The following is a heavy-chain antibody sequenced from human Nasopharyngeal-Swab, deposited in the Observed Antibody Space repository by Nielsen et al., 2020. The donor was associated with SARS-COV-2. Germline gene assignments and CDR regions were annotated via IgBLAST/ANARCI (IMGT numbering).Heavy chain of an antibody. Sequence: WIGQEAGKGLEWVGRIKRKTDGGTTDYAAPVKGRFSISRDDSKNTLYLQINSLKTEDTAVYYCTTDGTATVTTWVDVWGKGTTVTVSS. D-gene: IGHD4-17*01. J-gene: IGHJ6*04. V-gene: IGHV3-15*07. CDR3: TTDGTATVTTWVDV. CDR2: IKRKTDGGTT.